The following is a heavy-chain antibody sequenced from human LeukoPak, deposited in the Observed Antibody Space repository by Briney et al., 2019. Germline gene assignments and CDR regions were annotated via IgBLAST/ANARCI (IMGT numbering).Heavy chain of an antibody. V-gene: IGHV3-74*01. CDR3: ARNVLSSSFPYGMDV. J-gene: IGHJ6*02. Sequence: GGSLRLSCAASGFTFSSYWMHWVRQAPGKGLVWVSRINSDGSSTSYADSVKGRFTISRDNAKNTLYLQMNSLRAEDTAVYYCARNVLSSSFPYGMDVWGQGTTVTVSS. D-gene: IGHD6-13*01. CDR2: INSDGSST. CDR1: GFTFSSYW.